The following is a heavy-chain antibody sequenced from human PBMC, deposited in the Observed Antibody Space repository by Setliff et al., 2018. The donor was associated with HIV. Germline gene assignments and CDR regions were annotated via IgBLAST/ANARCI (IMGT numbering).Heavy chain of an antibody. CDR2: IYYSGST. CDR3: ARRDIAVAGPMIY. Sequence: NPSETLSLTCTVSGGSISSGDYYWSWIRQPPGKGLEWIGYIYYSGSTYYNPSLKSRVTISVDTSKNQFSLKLSSVTAADTAVYYCARRDIAVAGPMIYWGQGTLVTVSS. CDR1: GGSISSGDYY. D-gene: IGHD6-19*01. V-gene: IGHV4-30-4*08. J-gene: IGHJ4*02.